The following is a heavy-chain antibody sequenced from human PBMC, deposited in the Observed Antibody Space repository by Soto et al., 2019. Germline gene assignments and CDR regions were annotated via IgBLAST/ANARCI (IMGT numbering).Heavy chain of an antibody. CDR2: VSAKNGET. CDR1: GYTFTTYG. CDR3: ARIMSRTVTTSGFAY. J-gene: IGHJ4*02. D-gene: IGHD4-17*01. V-gene: IGHV1-18*01. Sequence: QVQLVQSGAEVKKPGASVKVSCKASGYTFTTYGISWVRQAPGQGLEWMGWVSAKNGETNHAQKVQGRVTLTTDTSTGTAYMEVRSLRSDDTAVYYCARIMSRTVTTSGFAYWGQGTLVTVSS.